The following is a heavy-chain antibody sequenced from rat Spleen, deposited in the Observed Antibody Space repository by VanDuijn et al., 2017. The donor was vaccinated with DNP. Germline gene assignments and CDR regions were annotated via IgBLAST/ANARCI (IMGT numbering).Heavy chain of an antibody. D-gene: IGHD1-2*01. J-gene: IGHJ1*01. Sequence: EVQLQESGPGPVKPSQSLSLTCSVTGHSITSNYWAWIRKFPGNKMEWMGYISYSGSTGYNPSLKSRISITRDTSKNQFFLQLNSVTTEDTATYYCARAHYYSSYMGWCFDFWGPGTMVTVSS. CDR1: GHSITSNY. V-gene: IGHV3-1*01. CDR3: ARAHYYSSYMGWCFDF. CDR2: ISYSGST.